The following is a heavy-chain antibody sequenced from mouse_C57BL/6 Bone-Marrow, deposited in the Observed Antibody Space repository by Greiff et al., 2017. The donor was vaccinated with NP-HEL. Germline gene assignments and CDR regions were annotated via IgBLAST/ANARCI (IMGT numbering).Heavy chain of an antibody. J-gene: IGHJ3*01. D-gene: IGHD2-5*01. CDR1: GYTFTSYW. CDR3: VERDSKGTFAY. CDR2: IDPNSGGT. Sequence: QVQLQQPGAELVKPGASVKLSCKASGYTFTSYWMHWVQQRPGRGLAWLGRIDPNSGGTKYNEKFKSKATLTVDKPSSTAYMQLSSQTSEDSAVYYCVERDSKGTFAYWGQGTLVTVSA. V-gene: IGHV1-72*01.